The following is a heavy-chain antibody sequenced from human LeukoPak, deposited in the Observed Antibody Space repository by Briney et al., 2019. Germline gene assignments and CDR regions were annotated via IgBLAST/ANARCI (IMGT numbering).Heavy chain of an antibody. D-gene: IGHD6-19*01. Sequence: GGSLRLSCAASGFTFSNAWMSWVRQAPGKGLEWVSAIGGGGATYYADSVKGRFTISRDTSKSTLYLQVNSLRAEDTAVYYCAKGGVPGTHYFDYWGLGTLVTVSS. V-gene: IGHV3-23*01. CDR3: AKGGVPGTHYFDY. CDR1: GFTFSNAW. CDR2: IGGGGAT. J-gene: IGHJ4*02.